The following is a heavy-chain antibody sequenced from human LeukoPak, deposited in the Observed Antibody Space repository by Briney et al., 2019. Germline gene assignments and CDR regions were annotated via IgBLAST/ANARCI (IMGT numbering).Heavy chain of an antibody. V-gene: IGHV1-69*05. D-gene: IGHD6-19*01. CDR2: IIPIFGTA. J-gene: IGHJ6*03. CDR3: ARRSSSGSSTGYYYYMDV. Sequence: ASVKVSCKASGGTFSSYAISWVRQAPGQGLEWMGGIIPIFGTANYAQKFQGRVTITTDESTSTAYMELSSLRSEDTAVYYCARRSSSGSSTGYYYYMDVWGKGTTVTVSS. CDR1: GGTFSSYA.